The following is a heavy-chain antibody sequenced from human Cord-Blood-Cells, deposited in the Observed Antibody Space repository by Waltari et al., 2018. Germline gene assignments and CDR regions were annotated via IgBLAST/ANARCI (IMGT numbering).Heavy chain of an antibody. J-gene: IGHJ2*01. CDR2: INAGNGNT. D-gene: IGHD2-8*02. CDR3: ARGGNCTGGVCYTGDWYFDL. CDR1: GYTFTSYA. Sequence: QVQLVQSGAEVKKPGASVKVSCKASGYTFTSYAMHWVRQAPGQRLEWMGWINAGNGNTKYSQKFQGRVTITRDTSASTAYMELSSLRSEDTAVYYCARGGNCTGGVCYTGDWYFDLWGRGTLVTVS. V-gene: IGHV1-3*01.